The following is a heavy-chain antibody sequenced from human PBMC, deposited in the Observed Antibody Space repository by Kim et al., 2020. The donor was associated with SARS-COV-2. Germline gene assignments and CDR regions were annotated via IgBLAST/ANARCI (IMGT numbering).Heavy chain of an antibody. D-gene: IGHD1-1*01. V-gene: IGHV1-3*01. CDR2: INAGNGNT. CDR1: GYTFTSYA. CDR3: AISPRYKTWFDP. J-gene: IGHJ5*02. Sequence: ASVKVSCKASGYTFTSYAMHWVRQAPGQRLEWMGWINAGNGNTKYSQKFQGRVTITRDTSASTAYMELSSLRSEDTAVYYCAISPRYKTWFDPWGQGTLVTVSS.